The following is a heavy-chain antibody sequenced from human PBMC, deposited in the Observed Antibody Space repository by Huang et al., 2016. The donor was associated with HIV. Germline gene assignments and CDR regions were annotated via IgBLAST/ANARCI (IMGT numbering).Heavy chain of an antibody. CDR2: VSYDGNNK. Sequence: QVQLLESGGGVVHPGRSLRLSCAVSGFMFRTYSMHWVRQSPGRGLEWVAVVSYDGNNKYYADSVKGRFTISRDKSKNTLYLQMSSLRLEDTAMYYCARDTGQLSYGAPGHWGQGTLVTVSS. V-gene: IGHV3-30-3*01. J-gene: IGHJ4*02. CDR3: ARDTGQLSYGAPGH. CDR1: GFMFRTYS. D-gene: IGHD6-6*01.